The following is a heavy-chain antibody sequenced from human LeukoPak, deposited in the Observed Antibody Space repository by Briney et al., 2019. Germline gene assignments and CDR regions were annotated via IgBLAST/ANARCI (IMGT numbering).Heavy chain of an antibody. CDR2: ISSGGST. D-gene: IGHD3-22*01. J-gene: IGHJ4*02. CDR3: ARIGYCSVEDSSGFYPGFDY. CDR1: GFSVSRNY. Sequence: GGSLRLSCAASGFSVSRNYMSWVRQAPGKGLEWVSVISSGGSTYYADSVKGRFTISRDNSKNTLYLQMSSLRAEDTAVYYCARIGYCSVEDSSGFYPGFDYWGQGTLVTVSS. V-gene: IGHV3-66*01.